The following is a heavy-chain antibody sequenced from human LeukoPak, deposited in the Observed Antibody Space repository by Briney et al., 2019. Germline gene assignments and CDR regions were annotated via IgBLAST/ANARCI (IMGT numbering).Heavy chain of an antibody. D-gene: IGHD6-13*01. V-gene: IGHV4-31*03. CDR3: ARGGYSSSWYWY. CDR1: GGSISSGGYY. J-gene: IGHJ4*02. Sequence: SETLSLTCTVSGGSISSGGYYWSWIRQHPGKGLEWIGYIYYSGSTYYNPSLKSRVTISVDTSKNQFSLKLSSVTAADTAVYYCARGGYSSSWYWYWGQGTLVTVSS. CDR2: IYYSGST.